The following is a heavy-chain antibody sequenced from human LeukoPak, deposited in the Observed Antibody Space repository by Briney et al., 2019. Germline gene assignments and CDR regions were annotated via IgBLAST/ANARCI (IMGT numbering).Heavy chain of an antibody. CDR1: GFTYSSYG. CDR3: AKEHGDRGYYYHGMNV. CDR2: ISYDGSDK. J-gene: IGHJ6*02. V-gene: IGHV3-30*18. D-gene: IGHD4-17*01. Sequence: GRSLRLSCAASGFTYSSYGMHWVRQAPGKGLEWVAVISYDGSDKYYADSVKGRFTISRDNPKNTMYLQMNSLRVEDTAVYYCAKEHGDRGYYYHGMNVWGQGTTVTVSS.